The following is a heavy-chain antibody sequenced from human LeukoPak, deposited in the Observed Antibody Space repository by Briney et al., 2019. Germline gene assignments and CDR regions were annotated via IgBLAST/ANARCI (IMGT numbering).Heavy chain of an antibody. D-gene: IGHD3-22*01. J-gene: IGHJ4*02. CDR3: TRGGDYYDSSGYYDY. V-gene: IGHV3-53*03. Sequence: GGSLRLSCAASGFTVSSNFMSWVRQAPGKGLEWVSVIYTGGSTNYVDSVKGRITTSRDNSKNTLYLQLNSLKTEDTAVYYCTRGGDYYDSSGYYDYWGQGTLVTVSS. CDR1: GFTVSSNF. CDR2: IYTGGST.